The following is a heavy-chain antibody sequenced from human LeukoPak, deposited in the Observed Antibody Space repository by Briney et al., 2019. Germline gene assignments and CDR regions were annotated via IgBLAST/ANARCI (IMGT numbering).Heavy chain of an antibody. V-gene: IGHV3-53*01. J-gene: IGHJ4*02. CDR2: IYSGGST. Sequence: GGSLRLSCAASGFTVSSNYMSWVRQAPGKGLEWVSVIYSGGSTYYADSVKGRFTISRDNSKNTLYLQMNSLKTEDTAVYYCTTALGGYSGYDWDYWGQGTLVTVSS. CDR3: TTALGGYSGYDWDY. D-gene: IGHD5-12*01. CDR1: GFTVSSNY.